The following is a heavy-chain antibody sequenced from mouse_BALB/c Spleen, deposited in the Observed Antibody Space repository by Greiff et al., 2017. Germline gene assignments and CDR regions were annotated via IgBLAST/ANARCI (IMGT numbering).Heavy chain of an antibody. J-gene: IGHJ4*01. Sequence: VKLEESGPGLVQPSQSLSITCTVSGFSLTSYGVHWVRQPPGKGLEWLGVIWAGGSTNYNSALMSRLSISKDNSKSQVFLKMNSLQTDDTAMYYCAFNYYGSSYLYYAMDYWGQGTSVTVSS. CDR2: IWAGGST. CDR3: AFNYYGSSYLYYAMDY. D-gene: IGHD1-1*01. V-gene: IGHV2-9*02. CDR1: GFSLTSYG.